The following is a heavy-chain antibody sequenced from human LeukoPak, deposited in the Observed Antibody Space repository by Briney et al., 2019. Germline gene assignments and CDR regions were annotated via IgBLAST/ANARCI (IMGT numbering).Heavy chain of an antibody. CDR3: ARDNDKVVDH. J-gene: IGHJ4*01. CDR2: ITAYNGNR. CDR1: GYTFSNYG. Sequence: ASVKVSCKTSGYTFSNYGISWVRQAPGQGLEWMGWITAYNGNRLYAQRFQGGITLTTDTSTSTSYMELRSLEYDDTAIYYCARDNDKVVDHWGQGTLVTVSS. V-gene: IGHV1-18*01. D-gene: IGHD1-1*01.